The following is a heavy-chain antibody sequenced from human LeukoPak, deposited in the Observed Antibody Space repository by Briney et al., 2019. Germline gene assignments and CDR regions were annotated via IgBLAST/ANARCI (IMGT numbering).Heavy chain of an antibody. D-gene: IGHD2-15*01. CDR1: GFTFDDYA. J-gene: IGHJ4*02. CDR3: AKAVGYCSGGDCYSPDY. V-gene: IGHV3-9*01. CDR2: ISWNSGSI. Sequence: GRSLRLSCAASGFTFDDYAMHWVRQAPGKGLEWVSGISWNSGSIGYADSVKGRFTISRDNAKNSLYLQMNSLRAEDTALYYCAKAVGYCSGGDCYSPDYWGQGTLVTVSS.